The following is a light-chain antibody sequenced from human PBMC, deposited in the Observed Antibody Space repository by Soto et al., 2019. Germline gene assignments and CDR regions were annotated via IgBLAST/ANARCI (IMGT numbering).Light chain of an antibody. CDR2: AAS. J-gene: IGKJ4*01. V-gene: IGKV1-39*01. CDR1: QTISNY. Sequence: IQMTQSPSSLSASVGDRVIITCRASQTISNYLNWYQQKPGKAPKFLIYAASSLQSGVPSRFSGSGSGTDFTLTISSLQPEDFATYYCQQANSFPRALTFGGGTKVDIK. CDR3: QQANSFPRALT.